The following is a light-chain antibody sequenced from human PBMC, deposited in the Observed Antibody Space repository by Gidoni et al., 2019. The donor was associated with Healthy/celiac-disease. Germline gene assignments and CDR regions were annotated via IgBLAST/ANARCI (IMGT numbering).Light chain of an antibody. CDR3: SSYTSSSTLVV. V-gene: IGLV2-14*03. CDR2: DVS. J-gene: IGLJ2*01. CDR1: SSYVGGYNY. Sequence: QSALTQPASVSGSPGQSITISCTGTSSYVGGYNYVSWYQQHPGNAPKLMIYDVSNRPSGVSNRCSGSKSGNTASLTISGLQAEDEADYYCSSYTSSSTLVVFGGGTKLTVL.